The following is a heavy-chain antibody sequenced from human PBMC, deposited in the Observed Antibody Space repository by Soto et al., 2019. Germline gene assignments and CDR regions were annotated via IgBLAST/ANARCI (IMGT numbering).Heavy chain of an antibody. J-gene: IGHJ4*02. V-gene: IGHV4-34*01. Sequence: SETLSLTCAVYGGSFSGYYWSWIRQPPGKGLEWIGEINHSGSTNYNPSLKSRVTISVDTSKNQFSLKLSSLTAADTAVYYCASGVIGELSPLYFDYWGQGTLVTAPQ. D-gene: IGHD3-10*01. CDR2: INHSGST. CDR1: GGSFSGYY. CDR3: ASGVIGELSPLYFDY.